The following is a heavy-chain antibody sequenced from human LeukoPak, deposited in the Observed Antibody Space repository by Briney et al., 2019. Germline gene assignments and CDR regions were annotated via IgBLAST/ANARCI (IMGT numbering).Heavy chain of an antibody. D-gene: IGHD3-3*01. J-gene: IGHJ6*02. Sequence: PGGSLRLSCAASGFTFSSYWMSRVRQAPGKGLEWVANIKQDGREKYYVDSVKGRFTISRDNAKNSLYLQMNSLRAEDTAVYYCARAFGYYDFWSGYRLPSDGMDVWGQGTTVTVSS. CDR2: IKQDGREK. V-gene: IGHV3-7*03. CDR3: ARAFGYYDFWSGYRLPSDGMDV. CDR1: GFTFSSYW.